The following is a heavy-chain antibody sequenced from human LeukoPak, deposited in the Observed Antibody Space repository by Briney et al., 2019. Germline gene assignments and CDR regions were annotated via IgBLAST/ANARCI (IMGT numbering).Heavy chain of an antibody. J-gene: IGHJ4*02. V-gene: IGHV3-30*18. CDR2: ISYDGSNK. D-gene: IGHD4-17*01. CDR3: AKVSTGYYFDY. CDR1: GFTFSDHG. Sequence: PGRSLRLSCAASGFTFSDHGMHWVRQAPGKGLEWVAVISYDGSNKYYADSVKGRFTISRDNSKNTLYLQMNSLRAEDTAVYYCAKVSTGYYFDYWGQGTLVTVFS.